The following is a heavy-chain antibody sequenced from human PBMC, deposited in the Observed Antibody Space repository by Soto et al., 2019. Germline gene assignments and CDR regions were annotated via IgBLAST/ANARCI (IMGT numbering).Heavy chain of an antibody. D-gene: IGHD5-18*01. CDR1: GGSISSGGYY. CDR3: AREELWANYGMDV. V-gene: IGHV4-31*03. J-gene: IGHJ6*02. Sequence: SETLSLTCTVSGGSISSGGYYWSWIRQHPGKGLEWIGYIYYSGSTYYNPSLKSRVTISVDTSKNQFSLKLSSVTAADTAVYYCAREELWANYGMDVWGQGTTVTVSS. CDR2: IYYSGST.